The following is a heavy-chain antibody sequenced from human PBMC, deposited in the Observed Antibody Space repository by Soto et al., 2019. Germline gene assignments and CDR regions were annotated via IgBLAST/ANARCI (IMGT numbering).Heavy chain of an antibody. J-gene: IGHJ4*02. CDR2: IYHSGST. V-gene: IGHV4-30-2*01. CDR3: ARGQVVAAQH. Sequence: SETLSLTCAVSGGSISSGGYSWYWTRQPPGKGLEWIGYIYHSGSTYYNPSLKSRVTISVDRSKNQFSLKLSSVTAADTAVYYCARGQVVAAQHWGQGTLVTVSS. CDR1: GGSISSGGYS. D-gene: IGHD2-15*01.